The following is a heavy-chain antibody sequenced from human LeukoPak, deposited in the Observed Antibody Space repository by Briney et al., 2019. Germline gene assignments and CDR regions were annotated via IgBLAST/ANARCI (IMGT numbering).Heavy chain of an antibody. Sequence: GGSLRLSCAASGFTFSSYAMHWVRQAPGKGLEYVSAISSNGGSTYYANSVKGRFTISRDNSTNTMYLQMGSLRAEDMAVYYCASWGGYCSGGSCYPDYWGQGTLVTVSS. CDR3: ASWGGYCSGGSCYPDY. V-gene: IGHV3-64*01. J-gene: IGHJ4*02. CDR2: ISSNGGST. CDR1: GFTFSSYA. D-gene: IGHD2-15*01.